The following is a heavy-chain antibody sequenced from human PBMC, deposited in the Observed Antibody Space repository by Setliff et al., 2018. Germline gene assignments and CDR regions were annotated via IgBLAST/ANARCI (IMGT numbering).Heavy chain of an antibody. CDR3: ARAQSWSGGPYYFDN. CDR1: GYTFTGYY. CDR2: INPNSGGT. V-gene: IGHV1-2*04. J-gene: IGHJ4*02. Sequence: ASVKVSCKASGYTFTGYYMHWVRQAPGQGLEWMGCINPNSGGTNYAQKFQGWVTMTRDTSISTAYMDLSSLRFEDTAVYYCARAQSWSGGPYYFDNWGQGTLVTVS. D-gene: IGHD3-3*01.